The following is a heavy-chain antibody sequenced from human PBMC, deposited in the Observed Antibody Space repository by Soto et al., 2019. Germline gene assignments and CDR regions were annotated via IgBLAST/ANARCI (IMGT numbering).Heavy chain of an antibody. V-gene: IGHV5-51*01. Sequence: PGESLKISCQVSGYIFTNYWLGWVRQVPGKGLEWVGLIYPGDSDTRYNPSFQGQVTMSADKSSSTAFLQWSSLKASDTAIYYCARHRTEPYKYYGMDVWGQGATVTVSS. CDR3: ARHRTEPYKYYGMDV. CDR2: IYPGDSDT. J-gene: IGHJ6*02. CDR1: GYIFTNYW. D-gene: IGHD1-1*01.